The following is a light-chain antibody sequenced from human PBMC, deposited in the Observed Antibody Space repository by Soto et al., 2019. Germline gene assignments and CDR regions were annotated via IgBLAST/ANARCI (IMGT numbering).Light chain of an antibody. CDR1: QSVSSN. CDR2: DAS. CDR3: QQHNNWPRYT. Sequence: EIVMTQSPATLSVSPGERATLSCRASQSVSSNLAWYQQKPGQAPRLLIYDASTRATGIPARFSGSGSGTEVTLTISSLQSEDFAVYYCQQHNNWPRYTFGQGTKLEIK. V-gene: IGKV3-15*01. J-gene: IGKJ2*01.